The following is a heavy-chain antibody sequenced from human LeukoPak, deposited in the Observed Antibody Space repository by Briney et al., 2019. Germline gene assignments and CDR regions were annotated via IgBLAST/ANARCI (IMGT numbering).Heavy chain of an antibody. CDR3: AKIKWIQLWLPTTAFDY. V-gene: IGHV3-23*01. J-gene: IGHJ4*02. CDR1: GLTFSSYA. CDR2: ISGSGGST. D-gene: IGHD5-18*01. Sequence: GGSLRLSCAASGLTFSSYAMSWVRQAPGKGLEWVSAISGSGGSTYYAGSVKGRFTISRDNSKNTLYLQMNSLRAEDTAVYYCAKIKWIQLWLPTTAFDYWGQGTLVTVSS.